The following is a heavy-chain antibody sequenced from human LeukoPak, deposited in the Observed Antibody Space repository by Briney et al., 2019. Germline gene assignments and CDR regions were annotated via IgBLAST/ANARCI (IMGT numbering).Heavy chain of an antibody. Sequence: SLSVSCKASGGTFSSYAIRWVRRAPGPGLEWLGRMIAILGIANYAKNMQGRVTITADNYTSTPYIELSSLRSEDTAVYYCASQPPPTNIVLMVYASPFDYWGQGTLVTVSS. CDR2: MIAILGIA. J-gene: IGHJ4*02. D-gene: IGHD2-8*01. CDR1: GGTFSSYA. CDR3: ASQPPPTNIVLMVYASPFDY. V-gene: IGHV1-69*04.